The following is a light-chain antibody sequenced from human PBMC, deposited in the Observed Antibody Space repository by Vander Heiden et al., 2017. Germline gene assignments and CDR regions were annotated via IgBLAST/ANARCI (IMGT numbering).Light chain of an antibody. CDR3: AAWDDSLSGVV. J-gene: IGLJ2*01. V-gene: IGLV1-47*01. Sequence: QSVLTQPPSASGTPGQRVTISCSGRSPNIGSNYVYWYQHLPGTAPKLLIYRNNQRPSGVPDRFSGSKSGTSASLAISGLRSEDEADYYCAAWDDSLSGVVFGGGTKLTVL. CDR2: RNN. CDR1: SPNIGSNY.